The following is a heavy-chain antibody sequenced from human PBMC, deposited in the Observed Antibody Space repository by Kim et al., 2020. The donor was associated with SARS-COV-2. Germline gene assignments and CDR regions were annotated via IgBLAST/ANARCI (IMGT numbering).Heavy chain of an antibody. CDR3: ARVDTAMGYYYMDV. Sequence: ASVKVSCKASGYTFTSYGISWVRQAPGQGLEWMGWISAYNGNTNYAQKLQGRVTMTTDTSTSTAYMELRSLRSDDTAVYYCARVDTAMGYYYMDVWGKGTTVTVSS. V-gene: IGHV1-18*01. D-gene: IGHD5-18*01. CDR2: ISAYNGNT. J-gene: IGHJ6*03. CDR1: GYTFTSYG.